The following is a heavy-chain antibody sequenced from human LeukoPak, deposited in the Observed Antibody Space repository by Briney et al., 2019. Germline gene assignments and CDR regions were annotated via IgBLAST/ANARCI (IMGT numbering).Heavy chain of an antibody. CDR3: AKACRSYYYYGMDV. CDR2: ISWNSGSI. V-gene: IGHV3-9*01. Sequence: GRSLRLSCAASGFTFDDYAMHWVRQAPGKGLEWVSGISWNSGSIGYADSVKGRFTISRDNAKNSLYLQMNRLRAEDTALYYCAKACRSYYYYGMDVWGQGTTVTVSS. CDR1: GFTFDDYA. J-gene: IGHJ6*02.